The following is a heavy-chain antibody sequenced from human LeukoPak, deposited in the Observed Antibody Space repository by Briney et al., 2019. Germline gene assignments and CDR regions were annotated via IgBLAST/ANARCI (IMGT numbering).Heavy chain of an antibody. CDR1: GYTFTSYD. Sequence: GASVKVSCKASGYTFTSYDINWVRQATGQGLEWMGWMSPNSGNTGYAQKFQGRVTITRNTSFSTAYMELTSLRSEDTAVYYCARAPGDSKTRGDYWGQGTLVTVSS. CDR3: ARAPGDSKTRGDY. V-gene: IGHV1-8*03. CDR2: MSPNSGNT. J-gene: IGHJ4*02. D-gene: IGHD4-17*01.